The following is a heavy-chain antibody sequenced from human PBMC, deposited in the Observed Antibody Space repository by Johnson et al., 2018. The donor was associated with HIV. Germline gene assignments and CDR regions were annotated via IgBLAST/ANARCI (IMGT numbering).Heavy chain of an antibody. CDR1: GFTLDDYA. CDR3: AGPGGSFDM. Sequence: VQLVESGGGLVQPGRSLRLSCAASGFTLDDYAMHWVRQAPGKGLEWVSSISWNSGSIGYADSVKGRFIISRDNAKKSLYLQMNSLRAEDTAMYYCAGPGGSFDMWGQGTMVTVSS. V-gene: IGHV3-9*01. CDR2: ISWNSGSI. J-gene: IGHJ3*02. D-gene: IGHD4-23*01.